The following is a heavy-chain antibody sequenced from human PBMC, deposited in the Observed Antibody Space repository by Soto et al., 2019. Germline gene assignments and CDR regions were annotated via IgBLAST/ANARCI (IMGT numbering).Heavy chain of an antibody. J-gene: IGHJ4*02. D-gene: IGHD6-19*01. CDR3: ARSVAVPGAHIDY. CDR1: GGSISGSY. Sequence: TSETLSLTCSVSGGSISGSYWSWIRQSPGKGLEWLGYVYYTGSTNYSPSLRSRVSISVDTSKNEFSLRLSSVTAADTAVYFCARSVAVPGAHIDYWGQGTQVTVAS. CDR2: VYYTGST. V-gene: IGHV4-59*01.